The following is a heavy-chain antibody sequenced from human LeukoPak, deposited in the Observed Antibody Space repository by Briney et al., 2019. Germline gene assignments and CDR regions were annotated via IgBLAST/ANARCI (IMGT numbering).Heavy chain of an antibody. Sequence: GASVKVSCKASGYTFTSYDINWVRQATGQGLEWMGWMNPNSGNTGYAQKFQGRVTITRNTSISTAYMELSSLRSEDTAVYYCARDEYNWNVDAFDIWGQGTVVTVSS. V-gene: IGHV1-8*03. CDR3: ARDEYNWNVDAFDI. J-gene: IGHJ3*02. CDR1: GYTFTSYD. CDR2: MNPNSGNT. D-gene: IGHD1-20*01.